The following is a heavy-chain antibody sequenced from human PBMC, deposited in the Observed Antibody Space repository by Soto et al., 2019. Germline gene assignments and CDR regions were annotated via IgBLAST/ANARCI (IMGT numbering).Heavy chain of an antibody. Sequence: SVKVSCKASGFTFTSSAVQWVRQARGQRLEWIGWIVVGSGNTNYAQKFQERVTITRDMSTSTAYMELSSLRSEDTAVYYCAAGSYDFWSGYRYGMAVWGQGTTVTVSS. J-gene: IGHJ6*02. CDR2: IVVGSGNT. CDR1: GFTFTSSA. CDR3: AAGSYDFWSGYRYGMAV. D-gene: IGHD3-3*01. V-gene: IGHV1-58*01.